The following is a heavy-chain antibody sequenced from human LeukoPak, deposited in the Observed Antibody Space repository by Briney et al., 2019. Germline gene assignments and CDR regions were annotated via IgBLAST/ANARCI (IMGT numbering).Heavy chain of an antibody. D-gene: IGHD6-19*01. V-gene: IGHV4-61*02. CDR1: GGSISSGSYC. CDR2: IYTSGST. J-gene: IGHJ4*02. CDR3: ARARKSSGWDNPDY. Sequence: SETLSLTCTVSGGSISSGSYCWSWIRQLAGKGLEWIGRIYTSGSTNYNPSLKSRVTISVDTSKNQFSLKLSSVTAADTAVYYCARARKSSGWDNPDYWGQGTLVTVSS.